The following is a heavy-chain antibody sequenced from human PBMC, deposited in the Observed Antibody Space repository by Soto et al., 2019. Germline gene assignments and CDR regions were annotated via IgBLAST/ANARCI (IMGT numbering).Heavy chain of an antibody. Sequence: QVQLVQSGAEVKKPGASVKVSCKASGYTFTSYGISWVRQAPGQGLEWMGWISAYNGNTNYAQKLQGRVTMTTDTSTSTAYMELRSLRSEDTAVYYCAREVPTVTTDYYYYGMDVWGQGTTVTVSS. CDR2: ISAYNGNT. D-gene: IGHD4-17*01. V-gene: IGHV1-18*01. CDR3: AREVPTVTTDYYYYGMDV. J-gene: IGHJ6*02. CDR1: GYTFTSYG.